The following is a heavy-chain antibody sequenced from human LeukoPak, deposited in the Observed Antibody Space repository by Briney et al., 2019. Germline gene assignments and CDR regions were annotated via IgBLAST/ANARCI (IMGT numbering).Heavy chain of an antibody. CDR2: MNPNRGDT. Sequence: ASVKVSCKASGYSFTGYYIHWMRQAPGQGLEWMGWMNPNRGDTSYAQKFQGRVTMTRDTPINTAYMELSGLTSDDTAVYYCGRRRIDCSDSGCYVDYWGQGTLVTVSS. CDR1: GYSFTGYY. CDR3: GRRRIDCSDSGCYVDY. D-gene: IGHD2-15*01. V-gene: IGHV1-2*02. J-gene: IGHJ4*02.